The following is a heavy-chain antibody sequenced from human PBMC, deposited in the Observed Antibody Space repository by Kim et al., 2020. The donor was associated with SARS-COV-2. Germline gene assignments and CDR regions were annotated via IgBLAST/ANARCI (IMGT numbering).Heavy chain of an antibody. CDR3: ATRPATYYGSGSWNY. CDR2: IIPILGIA. Sequence: ASVKVSCKASGGTFSSYAISWVRQAPGQGLEWMGRIIPILGIANYAQKFQGRVTITADKSTTTAYMELSSLRSEDAAVYYCATRPATYYGSGSWNYWGQGTLVTVSS. V-gene: IGHV1-69*04. CDR1: GGTFSSYA. D-gene: IGHD3-10*01. J-gene: IGHJ4*02.